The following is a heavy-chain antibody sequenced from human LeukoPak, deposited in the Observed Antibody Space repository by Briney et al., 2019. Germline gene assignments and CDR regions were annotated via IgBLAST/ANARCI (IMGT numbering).Heavy chain of an antibody. J-gene: IGHJ6*02. CDR2: IYYSGST. D-gene: IGHD2-2*01. CDR3: AGTIYYYYGMDV. V-gene: IGHV4-59*01. CDR1: GGSISSYY. Sequence: SETLSLTCTVSGGSISSYYWSWIRQPPGRGLELIGYIYYSGSTNYNPSLKSRVTISVDTSKNQFSLKLSSVTAADTAVYYCAGTIYYYYGMDVWGQGTTVTVSS.